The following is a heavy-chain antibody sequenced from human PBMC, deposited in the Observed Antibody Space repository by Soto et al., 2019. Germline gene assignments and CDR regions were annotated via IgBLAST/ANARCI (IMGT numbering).Heavy chain of an antibody. D-gene: IGHD5-12*01. V-gene: IGHV4-59*01. Sequence: SETLSLTCTVSGGSISSYYWSWIRQPPGKGLEWIGYIYYSGSTNYNPSLKSRVTISVDTSKNQFSLKLSSVTAADTAVYYCARGTDEMATADYWGQGTLVTVSS. CDR2: IYYSGST. J-gene: IGHJ4*02. CDR1: GGSISSYY. CDR3: ARGTDEMATADY.